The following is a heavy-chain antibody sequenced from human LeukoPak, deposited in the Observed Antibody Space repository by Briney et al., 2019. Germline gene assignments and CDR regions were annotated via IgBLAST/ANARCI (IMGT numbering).Heavy chain of an antibody. V-gene: IGHV4-34*01. CDR2: INHSGST. D-gene: IGHD6-19*01. CDR3: ARGDNSGWFDY. J-gene: IGHJ4*02. Sequence: SETLSLTCAFNGGLSVGTSWGWIGQPPGKGLKWIGEINHSGSTNYNPSLKSRVTISVDTSKNQFSLKLSSVSAADTAVYYCARGDNSGWFDYWGQGTLVTVSS. CDR1: GGLSVGTS.